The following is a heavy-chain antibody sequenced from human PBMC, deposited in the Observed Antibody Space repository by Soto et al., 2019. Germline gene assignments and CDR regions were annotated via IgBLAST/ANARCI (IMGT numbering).Heavy chain of an antibody. Sequence: SVKVSCKASGCTFRSFAFSWVRQAPLYGLEWVGGITPLFGTTNYAEKLQGRLTITADESTSTVYMDLSSLTSEDSAVYFCVKHTRHAYAFWGQGTLVTVSS. J-gene: IGHJ1*01. D-gene: IGHD2-2*01. CDR1: GCTFRSFA. CDR3: VKHTRHAYAF. CDR2: ITPLFGTT. V-gene: IGHV1-69*13.